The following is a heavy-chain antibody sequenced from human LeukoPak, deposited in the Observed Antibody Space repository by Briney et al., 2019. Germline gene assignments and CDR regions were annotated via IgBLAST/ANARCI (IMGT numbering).Heavy chain of an antibody. D-gene: IGHD2-15*01. J-gene: IGHJ5*02. CDR2: IIPIFGTA. CDR1: GGTFSSYA. CDR3: ASTNDCSGGSCYSVA. Sequence: SVKVSCKASGGTFSSYAISWVRQAPGQGLEWMGGIIPIFGTANYAQKFQGRVTITADKSTSTAYMELSSLRSEDTAVYYCASTNDCSGGSCYSVAWGQGTLVTVSS. V-gene: IGHV1-69*06.